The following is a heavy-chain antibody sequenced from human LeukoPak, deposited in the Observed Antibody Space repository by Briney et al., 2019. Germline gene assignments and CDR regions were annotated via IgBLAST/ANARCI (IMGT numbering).Heavy chain of an antibody. CDR1: GGSISSYY. CDR2: IYYSGST. Sequence: PSETLSLTCTVSGGSISSYYWSWIRQPPGKGLEWIGYIYYSGSTNYNPSLRSRVTISVDTSKNQSSLKLSSVTAADTAVYYCAREYSSSSGRRAFDIWGQGTMVTVSS. D-gene: IGHD6-6*01. J-gene: IGHJ3*02. CDR3: AREYSSSSGRRAFDI. V-gene: IGHV4-59*08.